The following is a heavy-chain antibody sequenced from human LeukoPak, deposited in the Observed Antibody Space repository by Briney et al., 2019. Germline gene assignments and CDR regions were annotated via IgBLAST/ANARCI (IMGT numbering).Heavy chain of an antibody. V-gene: IGHV4-39*01. J-gene: IGHJ4*02. CDR3: ARISSYDSSGYN. D-gene: IGHD3-22*01. CDR1: GGSISTSNYY. Sequence: SETLSLTCTVSGGSISTSNYYWGWIRQPPGNGLEWIGNIFYSGSTYYNPSLKSRVTMSVDTSKNQFSLKLSSVTAADTAVYYCARISSYDSSGYNWGQGTLVTVSS. CDR2: IFYSGST.